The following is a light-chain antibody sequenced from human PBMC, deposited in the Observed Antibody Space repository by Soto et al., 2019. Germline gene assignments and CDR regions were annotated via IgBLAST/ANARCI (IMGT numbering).Light chain of an antibody. CDR3: QQCLRIPLT. Sequence: DIQMTQSPSSLSASVGDRVTITCRSSQSISTCLNWYQQKAGRAPKLLIYASSTLQSGVPSTFSGSGSGTDFTLTISSVQPEDFATYFCQQCLRIPLTFGGGTKVDIK. V-gene: IGKV1-39*01. CDR1: QSISTC. J-gene: IGKJ4*01. CDR2: ASS.